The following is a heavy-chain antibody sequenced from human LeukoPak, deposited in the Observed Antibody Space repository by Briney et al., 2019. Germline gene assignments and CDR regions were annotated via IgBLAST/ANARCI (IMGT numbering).Heavy chain of an antibody. V-gene: IGHV3-64D*06. CDR1: GFTFNRFY. Sequence: GGSLRLSCSASGFTFNRFYLHWVRQAPGKGLEFVSHISSNGATTYYADSVKGRFTISRDNSKNTLYLQMSSLRADDTAVYYCVQDRSIAAPNNDFFDSWGQGALVTVSS. D-gene: IGHD6-6*01. J-gene: IGHJ4*02. CDR3: VQDRSIAAPNNDFFDS. CDR2: ISSNGATT.